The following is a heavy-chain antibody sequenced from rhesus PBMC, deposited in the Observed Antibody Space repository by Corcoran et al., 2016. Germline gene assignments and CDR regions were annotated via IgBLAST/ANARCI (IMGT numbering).Heavy chain of an antibody. CDR2: IDGNSAST. V-gene: IGHV4-73*01. Sequence: QVKLQQWGEGLVKPSETLSLTCAVYGGSISGYYYWSWLRQAPGKGLEWIGNIDGNSASTNYNPSLKNRVTISKDTSKNQFSRKLSSVTAADTAVYYGAREGEYCTGSGCYYFDFWGQGLRVSVSS. J-gene: IGHJ3*01. CDR3: AREGEYCTGSGCYYFDF. CDR1: GGSISGYYY. D-gene: IGHD2-21*01.